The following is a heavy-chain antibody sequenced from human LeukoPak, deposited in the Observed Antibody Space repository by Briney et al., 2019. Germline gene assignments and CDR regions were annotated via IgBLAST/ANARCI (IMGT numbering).Heavy chain of an antibody. CDR3: ARTSVSTAARIDY. V-gene: IGHV3-7*01. D-gene: IGHD6-6*01. Sequence: GGSLRLSCAASGFTFSSYSMNWVRQAPGKGLEWVANIKQDGNEKYYVDSMKGRVTISRDNAKNSLYLQMNSLRAEDTAVYYCARTSVSTAARIDYWGQGTLVTVPS. CDR2: IKQDGNEK. CDR1: GFTFSSYS. J-gene: IGHJ4*02.